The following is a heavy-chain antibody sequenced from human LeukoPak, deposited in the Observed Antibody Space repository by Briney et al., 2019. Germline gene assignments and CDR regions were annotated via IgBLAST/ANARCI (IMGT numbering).Heavy chain of an antibody. CDR2: IYYSGST. CDR3: ARGLRLGEFDNY. D-gene: IGHD3-16*01. CDR1: GGSISSSSYY. J-gene: IGHJ4*02. Sequence: SETLSPTCTVSGGSISSSSYYWGWIRQPPGKGLEWIGSIYYSGSTYYNPSLKSRVTISVDASKNQFSLKLSSVTAADTAVYYCARGLRLGEFDNYWGQGTLVTVSS. V-gene: IGHV4-39*01.